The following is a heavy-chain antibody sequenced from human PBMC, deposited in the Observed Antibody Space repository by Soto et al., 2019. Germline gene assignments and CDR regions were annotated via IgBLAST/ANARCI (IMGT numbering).Heavy chain of an antibody. CDR3: ARGLTPHDYGYYDDLDY. CDR1: GFTFSSYA. J-gene: IGHJ4*02. Sequence: QVQLVESGGGVAQPGRSLRLSCAASGFTFSSYAMHWVRQAPGKGLEWVAVISYDGSNKYYADSVKGRFTISRDNSKNTLYLQMNSLGAEDTAVYYCARGLTPHDYGYYDDLDYWGQGTLVTVSS. D-gene: IGHD4-17*01. CDR2: ISYDGSNK. V-gene: IGHV3-30-3*01.